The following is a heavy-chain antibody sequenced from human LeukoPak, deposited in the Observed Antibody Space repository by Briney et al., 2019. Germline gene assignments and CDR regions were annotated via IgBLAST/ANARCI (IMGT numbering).Heavy chain of an antibody. V-gene: IGHV1-2*02. CDR3: ARGSNWYSYGMDV. CDR1: GYTFTGYY. J-gene: IGHJ6*02. D-gene: IGHD6-13*01. CDR2: INPNSGGT. Sequence: ASVKVSCKASGYTFTGYYIHWVRQAPGQGLERMGWINPNSGGTNYAQKFQGRVTLTRDTSISTAYMELSRLRSDDTAVYYCARGSNWYSYGMDVWGQGTTVTVSS.